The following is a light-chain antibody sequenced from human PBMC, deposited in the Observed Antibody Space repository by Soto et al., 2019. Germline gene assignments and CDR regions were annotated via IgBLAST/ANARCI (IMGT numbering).Light chain of an antibody. Sequence: DIQMTQSPSSVSASVGDRVTITCRASQGISSWLAWYQQKPGKAPKLLIYAASSLQSGVPSRFSGIESGTNFSLTITSHKPKDFAINVCKQRNIFRRFFGNGTQ. CDR2: AAS. V-gene: IGKV1-12*01. CDR3: KQRNIFRRF. CDR1: QGISSW. J-gene: IGKJ4*01.